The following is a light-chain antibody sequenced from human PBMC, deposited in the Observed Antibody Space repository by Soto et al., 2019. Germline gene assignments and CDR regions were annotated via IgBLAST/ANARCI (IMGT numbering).Light chain of an antibody. V-gene: IGLV2-8*01. J-gene: IGLJ1*01. Sequence: QSVLTQPPSASGSPGQSVTISCTGTSSDIGAYDYVSWYQQHPGKAPKLIIYEVTKRPSGVPDRFSASKSGNTASLTVSGLQAEDEADHYCSSYAGRGITYVFGDGTKVTV. CDR3: SSYAGRGITYV. CDR2: EVT. CDR1: SSDIGAYDY.